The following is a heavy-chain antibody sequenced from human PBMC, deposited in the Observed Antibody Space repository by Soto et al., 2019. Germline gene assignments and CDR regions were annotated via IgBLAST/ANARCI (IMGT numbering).Heavy chain of an antibody. Sequence: QVQLVQSGGEMKKPGSSVKVSCKASEGTFNNYVVNWVRQAPGQGLEWMGGILPIFATPKYAQKFQGRVTITADKSTSTAYMELTSLRSADTAVYYCAGRCDSTTCLGHFDYWGQGTLVTVAS. CDR1: EGTFNNYV. J-gene: IGHJ4*02. V-gene: IGHV1-69*06. CDR2: ILPIFATP. D-gene: IGHD2-2*01. CDR3: AGRCDSTTCLGHFDY.